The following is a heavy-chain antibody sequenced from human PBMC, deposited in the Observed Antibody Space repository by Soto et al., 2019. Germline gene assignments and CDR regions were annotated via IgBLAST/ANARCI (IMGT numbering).Heavy chain of an antibody. D-gene: IGHD6-13*01. CDR1: GYNFDTYW. V-gene: IGHV5-10-1*01. CDR3: ARRIAAAGGYYYYAFDV. Sequence: PGESLKISCKGSGYNFDTYWINWVRQTPGKGLEWMGRIDPIDSKTKYSPSLEGHITISVDKSISTTYLQWSSLKASDTAIYYCARRIAAAGGYYYYAFDVWAQGTAVTVS. CDR2: IDPIDSKT. J-gene: IGHJ6*02.